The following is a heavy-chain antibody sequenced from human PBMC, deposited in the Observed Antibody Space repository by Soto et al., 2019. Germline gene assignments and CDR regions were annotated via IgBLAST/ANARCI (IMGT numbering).Heavy chain of an antibody. V-gene: IGHV3-33*01. CDR1: GFSFSSYG. J-gene: IGHJ4*02. CDR2: IWYDGSNK. D-gene: IGHD6-13*01. Sequence: PGGALRLSSAASGFSFSSYGMHWVRQAPGKGLEWVAVIWYDGSNKYYADSVKGRFTISRDNSKNTLYLQMNSLRAEDTAVYYCARPAAAYYFDYWGQGTLVTVSS. CDR3: ARPAAAYYFDY.